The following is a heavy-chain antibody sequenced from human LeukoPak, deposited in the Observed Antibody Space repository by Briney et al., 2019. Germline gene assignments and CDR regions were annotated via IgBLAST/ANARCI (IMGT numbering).Heavy chain of an antibody. CDR2: INPNSGGT. J-gene: IGHJ4*02. CDR1: GYTFTGYY. D-gene: IGHD3-3*01. CDR3: AGIWRGYPGFDY. Sequence: ASVKVSCKASGYTFTGYYMHWVRQAPGQGLEWMGWINPNSGGTNYAQKFQGRVTMTRDTSISTAYMELSRLRYDDTAVYYCAGIWRGYPGFDYWGQGTLVTVSS. V-gene: IGHV1-2*02.